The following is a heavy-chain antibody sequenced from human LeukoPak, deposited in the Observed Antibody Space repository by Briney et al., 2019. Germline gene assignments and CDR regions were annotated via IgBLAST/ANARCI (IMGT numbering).Heavy chain of an antibody. CDR3: ARARNYYDSSDYYYEGDASDI. V-gene: IGHV4-59*01. Sequence: SETLSLTCTVSGGSISSYHWSWIRQPPGKGLECIGFIYYSGSTNYNPSLKSRVTISVDTSKNQFSLKLSSVTAADTAVYYCARARNYYDSSDYYYEGDASDIWGQGTMVTVSS. CDR2: IYYSGST. D-gene: IGHD3-22*01. CDR1: GGSISSYH. J-gene: IGHJ3*02.